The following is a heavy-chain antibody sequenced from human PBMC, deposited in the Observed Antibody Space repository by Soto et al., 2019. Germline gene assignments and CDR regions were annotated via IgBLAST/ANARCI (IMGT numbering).Heavy chain of an antibody. CDR2: ISYDGSNK. D-gene: IGHD6-13*01. CDR3: ARGHVGQLGTFDY. CDR1: GLTFSSYA. J-gene: IGHJ4*02. Sequence: LRLSCAASGLTFSSYAMHWVRQAPGKGLEWVAVISYDGSNKYYADSVKGRFTISRDNSKNTLYLQMNSLRAEDTAVYYCARGHVGQLGTFDYWGQGTLVTVSS. V-gene: IGHV3-30-3*01.